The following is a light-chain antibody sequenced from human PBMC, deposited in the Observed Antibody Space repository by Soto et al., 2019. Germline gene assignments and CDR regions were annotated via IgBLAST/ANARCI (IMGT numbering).Light chain of an antibody. CDR3: QQYSDLPMT. V-gene: IGKV3-20*01. J-gene: IGKJ5*01. CDR1: QSVSSSY. Sequence: EIVLTQSPGTLSLSPGEGATLSCRASQSVSSSYLAWYQQKPGQAPRLLIYGASSRATGIPDRFSGSASGTDFTLTISRLEPEDFAVYFCQQYSDLPMTFGQGTRLEI. CDR2: GAS.